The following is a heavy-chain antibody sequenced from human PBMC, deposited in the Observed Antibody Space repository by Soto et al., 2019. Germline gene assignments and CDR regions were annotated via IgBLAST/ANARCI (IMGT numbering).Heavy chain of an antibody. CDR3: ARIPHYSDSSYMDY. V-gene: IGHV2-70*01. CDR1: GFSLSTGGVG. Sequence: SGPTLVNPTQTLTLTCTFSGFSLSTGGVGVGWIRQPPGKALEWLALINWDNNEYYSTSLKTRLTISRDTSKNQVVLTMTNVDPVDTATYFCARIPHYSDSSYMDYWAQGTLVPVSS. CDR2: INWDNNE. D-gene: IGHD3-10*01. J-gene: IGHJ4*02.